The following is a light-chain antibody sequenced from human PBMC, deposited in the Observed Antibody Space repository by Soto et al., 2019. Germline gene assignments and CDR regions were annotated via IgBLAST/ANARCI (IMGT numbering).Light chain of an antibody. CDR2: AAS. J-gene: IGKJ4*01. CDR1: QDTSKY. V-gene: IGKV1-27*01. CDR3: QQSCSPRFT. Sequence: DIQMTQSPSSLSASLVGRVTTTSRANQDTSKYLAWYQQKPGKGPKLLIYAASTLPAGAQSRFSGRASGKDITLTSSILQAEDFVTYCRQQSCSPRFTFGGGTKVDIK.